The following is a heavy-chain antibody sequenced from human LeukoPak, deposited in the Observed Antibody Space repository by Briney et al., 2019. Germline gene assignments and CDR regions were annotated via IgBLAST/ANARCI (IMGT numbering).Heavy chain of an antibody. CDR1: TFPFSTYW. J-gene: IGHJ4*02. CDR3: ARDPGFSSFDY. V-gene: IGHV3-7*01. Sequence: PGGSLRLSCAASTFPFSTYWMTWVRQAPGKGPEFVPNINKDGGVKTYVDSVKGRFTISRDNAKNSLYLQRNSLRADDTAVYYRARDPGFSSFDYWGQGTLVTVSS. CDR2: INKDGGVK. D-gene: IGHD3-3*02.